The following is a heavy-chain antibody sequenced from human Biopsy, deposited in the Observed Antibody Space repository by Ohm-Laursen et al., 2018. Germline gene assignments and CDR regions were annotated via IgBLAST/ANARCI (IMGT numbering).Heavy chain of an antibody. CDR3: ARHPTGFWFDP. V-gene: IGHV4-39*01. J-gene: IGHJ5*02. Sequence: SETLSLTRTVSGDSISTSTTYYWAWLRQPPGKGLEWIGSIYNSETTFYNPSLKGRVAISVDTSTNQFSLKSSSVTAADTALYYCARHPTGFWFDPWGHGTLVTVSS. CDR2: IYNSETT. CDR1: GDSISTSTTYY.